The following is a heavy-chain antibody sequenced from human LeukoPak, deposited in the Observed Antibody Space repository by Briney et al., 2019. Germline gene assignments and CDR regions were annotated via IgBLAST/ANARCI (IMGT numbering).Heavy chain of an antibody. J-gene: IGHJ4*02. Sequence: GRSLRLSCAASGFTFSSYAMHWVCQAPGKGLEWVAVISYDGSNKYYADSVKGRFTISRDNSKNTLYLQMNSLRAEDTAVYYCAREPNSSGWYYFDYWGQGTLVTVSS. CDR3: AREPNSSGWYYFDY. CDR1: GFTFSSYA. D-gene: IGHD6-19*01. V-gene: IGHV3-30-3*01. CDR2: ISYDGSNK.